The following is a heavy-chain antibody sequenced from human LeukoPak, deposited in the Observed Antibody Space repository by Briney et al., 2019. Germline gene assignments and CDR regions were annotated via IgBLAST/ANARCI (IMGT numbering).Heavy chain of an antibody. J-gene: IGHJ5*02. V-gene: IGHV1-18*01. CDR2: ISAYNGYT. D-gene: IGHD2-15*01. CDR3: ARVQARAAPYNSFDP. CDR1: GYTFTNYG. Sequence: ASVKVSCKASGYTFTNYGINWVRQAPGQGLEWMGWISAYNGYTDYAQKFQGRVTMTRNTAMSTAYMELSGLRSEDTAVYYCARVQARAAPYNSFDPWGQGTLVTVSS.